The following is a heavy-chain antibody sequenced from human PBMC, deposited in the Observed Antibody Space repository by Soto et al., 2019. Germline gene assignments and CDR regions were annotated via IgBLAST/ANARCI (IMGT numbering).Heavy chain of an antibody. J-gene: IGHJ5*02. CDR2: ISSSGSTI. D-gene: IGHD6-13*01. CDR1: GFTFSSYE. Sequence: GGSLRLSCADSGFTFSSYEMNWVRQAPGKGLEWVSYISSSGSTIYYADSVKGRFTISRDNAKNSLYLQMNSLRAEDTAVYYCARDWYSSSWYVRFDPWGQGTLVTVSS. V-gene: IGHV3-48*03. CDR3: ARDWYSSSWYVRFDP.